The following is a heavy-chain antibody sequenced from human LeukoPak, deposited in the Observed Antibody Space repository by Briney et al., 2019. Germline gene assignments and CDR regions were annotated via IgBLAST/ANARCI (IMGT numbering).Heavy chain of an antibody. V-gene: IGHV1-2*02. CDR2: INPNSGGT. CDR3: ATGGYDILTGYPDVDY. CDR1: GYTFTGYY. J-gene: IGHJ4*02. Sequence: GASVKVSCKASGYTFTGYYMHWVRQAPGQGLEWMGWINPNSGGTNYAQKSQGRVTMTRDTSISTAYMELSRLRSDDTAVYYCATGGYDILTGYPDVDYWGQGTLVTVSS. D-gene: IGHD3-9*01.